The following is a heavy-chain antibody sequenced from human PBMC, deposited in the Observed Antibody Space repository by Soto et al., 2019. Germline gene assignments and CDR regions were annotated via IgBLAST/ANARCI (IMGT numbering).Heavy chain of an antibody. Sequence: QVQLVESGGDLVEPGGSLRLSCAASGFTFSDYYMSWMRQAPGKGLEWIAYISGAGSNYADSGQVRFTISRDNTKNSLYLKMNRLRDEDTAVYYCARSRKPSYYSGPYFDFWGQGALVTVSS. CDR1: GFTFSDYY. V-gene: IGHV3-11*01. D-gene: IGHD3-10*01. CDR2: ISGAGS. CDR3: ARSRKPSYYSGPYFDF. J-gene: IGHJ4*02.